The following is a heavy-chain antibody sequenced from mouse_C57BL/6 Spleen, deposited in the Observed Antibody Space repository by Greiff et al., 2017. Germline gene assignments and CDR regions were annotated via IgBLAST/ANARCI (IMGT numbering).Heavy chain of an antibody. J-gene: IGHJ1*03. CDR2: IYPGDGDT. D-gene: IGHD1-1*01. CDR3: ARSGIYYYGSSYWYFDV. CDR1: GYAFSSSW. V-gene: IGHV1-82*01. Sequence: ESGPELVKPGASVKISCKASGYAFSSSWMNWVKQRPGKGLEWIGRIYPGDGDTNYNGKFKGKATLTADKSSSTAYMQLSSLTSEDSAVYFCARSGIYYYGSSYWYFDVWGTGTTGTVSS.